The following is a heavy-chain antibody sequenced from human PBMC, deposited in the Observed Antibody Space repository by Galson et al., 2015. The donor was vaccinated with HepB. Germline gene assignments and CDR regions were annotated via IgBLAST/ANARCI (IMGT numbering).Heavy chain of an antibody. CDR3: AGDSSSWYNFDY. J-gene: IGHJ4*02. Sequence: SLRLSCAASGFTFSSYGMHWVRQAPGKGLEWVAVIWYDGSNKYYADSVKGRFTISRDNSKNTLYLQMNSLRAEDTAVYYCAGDSSSWYNFDYWGQGTLVTVSS. CDR2: IWYDGSNK. V-gene: IGHV3-33*01. D-gene: IGHD6-13*01. CDR1: GFTFSSYG.